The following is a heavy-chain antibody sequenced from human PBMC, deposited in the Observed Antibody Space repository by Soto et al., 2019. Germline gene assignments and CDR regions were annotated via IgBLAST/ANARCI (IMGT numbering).Heavy chain of an antibody. Sequence: SETLSLTCAVYGGSFSGYYWSWIRQPPGKGLEWIGEINHSGSTNYNPSLKSRVTISVDTSKNQFSLKLSSVTAADTAVYYCARGRGFWSGYYSGVAPLDYWGQGTLVTVSS. J-gene: IGHJ4*02. V-gene: IGHV4-34*01. CDR3: ARGRGFWSGYYSGVAPLDY. CDR1: GGSFSGYY. D-gene: IGHD3-3*01. CDR2: INHSGST.